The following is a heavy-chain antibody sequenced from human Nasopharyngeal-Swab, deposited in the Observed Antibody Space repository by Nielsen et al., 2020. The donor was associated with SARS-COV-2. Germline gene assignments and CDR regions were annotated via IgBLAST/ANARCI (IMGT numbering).Heavy chain of an antibody. CDR1: GFTLSSYA. Sequence: GESLKISCAASGFTLSSYAMHWVRQAPGKGLEWVAVISNNDINKYYADSVKGRFTVSRDNSKNTVYLQMSSLRSEDTAIYYCVRDSRKYCRKIACYMGDWFDPWGQCTLVTVSS. CDR3: VRDSRKYCRKIACYMGDWFDP. D-gene: IGHD2-2*01. V-gene: IGHV3-30-3*01. J-gene: IGHJ5*02. CDR2: ISNNDINK.